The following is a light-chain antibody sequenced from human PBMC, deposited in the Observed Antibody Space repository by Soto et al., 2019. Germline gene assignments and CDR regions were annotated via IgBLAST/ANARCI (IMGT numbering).Light chain of an antibody. CDR2: AAS. J-gene: IGKJ1*01. CDR1: QTISTC. CDR3: QQCLTTPRT. V-gene: IGKV1-39*01. Sequence: DIQMTQFPSSLSASVGDRVTITCRANQTISTCLNWYQQNPRTAPKLLSYAASDLENGVPSRFSGSGSGTYFTLTISSLQPEDFATYYCQQCLTTPRTFGQGTRVEI.